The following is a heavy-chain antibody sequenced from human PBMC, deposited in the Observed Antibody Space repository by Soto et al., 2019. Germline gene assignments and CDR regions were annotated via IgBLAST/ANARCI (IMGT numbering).Heavy chain of an antibody. D-gene: IGHD5-12*01. CDR2: TYYRSKWYN. V-gene: IGHV6-1*01. CDR3: ARDPSGWLQTVYYYYGMDV. CDR1: GDSVSSNSAA. J-gene: IGHJ6*02. Sequence: SQTLSLTCAISGDSVSSNSAAWNWIRQSPSRGLEWLGRTYYRSKWYNDYAVSVKSRITINPDTSKNQFSLQLNSVTPEDTAVYYCARDPSGWLQTVYYYYGMDVWGQGTTVTVSS.